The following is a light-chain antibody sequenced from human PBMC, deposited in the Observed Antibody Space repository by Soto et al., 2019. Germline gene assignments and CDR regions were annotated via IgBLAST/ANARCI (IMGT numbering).Light chain of an antibody. J-gene: IGLJ2*01. CDR3: SSYTTSSTVA. CDR2: EVS. V-gene: IGLV2-14*01. CDR1: SSDVGGYNY. Sequence: QSALTQPASVSGSPGQSITISCTGTSSDVGGYNYVSWYQQHPGKAPKLMIYEVSNRPSGVSNRFSGSKSGNTASLTISGLLPEDEADYYCSSYTTSSTVAFGGGTKLTAL.